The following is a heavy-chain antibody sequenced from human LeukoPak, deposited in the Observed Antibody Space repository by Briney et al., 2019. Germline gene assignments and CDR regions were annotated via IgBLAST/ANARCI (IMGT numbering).Heavy chain of an antibody. V-gene: IGHV3-53*01. J-gene: IGHJ4*02. D-gene: IGHD3-3*01. CDR2: IYDDGNT. CDR3: AKDGELRFLEWFTYFDY. CDR1: GFTVNSNY. Sequence: QTGGSLRLSCAASGFTVNSNYMSWVRQAPGKGLEWLSVIYDDGNTYYADSVRGRFTISRDISKNTLSLQMNSLRAEDTAVYYCAKDGELRFLEWFTYFDYWGQGTLVTVSS.